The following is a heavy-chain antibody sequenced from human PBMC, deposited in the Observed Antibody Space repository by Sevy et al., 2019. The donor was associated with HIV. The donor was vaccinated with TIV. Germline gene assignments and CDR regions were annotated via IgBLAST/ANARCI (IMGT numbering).Heavy chain of an antibody. D-gene: IGHD1-7*01. CDR1: GFTFSSYS. CDR3: ARGELELQGTQMIYYYYGMDV. J-gene: IGHJ6*02. CDR2: ISSSSSTI. Sequence: GGSLRLSCAASGFTFSSYSMNWVRQAPGKGLEWVSYISSSSSTIYYADSVKGRFTISRDNAKNSLYLQMNSLRDEDKAVYYCARGELELQGTQMIYYYYGMDVWGQRTTVTVSS. V-gene: IGHV3-48*02.